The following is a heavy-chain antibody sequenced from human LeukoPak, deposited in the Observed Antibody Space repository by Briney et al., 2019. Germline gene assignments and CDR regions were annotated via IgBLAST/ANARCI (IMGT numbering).Heavy chain of an antibody. CDR2: ISSSSSYI. Sequence: TGGSLRLSCAASGFTFSNAWMSWVRQAPGKGLEWVPSISSSSSYIYYADSVKGRFTISRDNAKNSLYLQMNSLRAEDTAVYYCASPGPFDYWGQGTLVTVSS. V-gene: IGHV3-21*01. CDR3: ASPGPFDY. J-gene: IGHJ4*02. CDR1: GFTFSNAW.